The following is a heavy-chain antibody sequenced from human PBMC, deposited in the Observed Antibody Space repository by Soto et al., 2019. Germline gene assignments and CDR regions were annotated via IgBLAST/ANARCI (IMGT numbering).Heavy chain of an antibody. V-gene: IGHV1-69*06. D-gene: IGHD3-22*01. CDR1: GTFSSYA. CDR3: AREGYYYDSSGAFDI. J-gene: IGHJ3*02. CDR2: IIPIFGTA. Sequence: GTFSSYAISWVRQAPGQGLEWMGGIIPIFGTANYAQKFRGRVTITADKSTSTAYMELSSLRSEDTAVYYCAREGYYYDSSGAFDIWGQGTMVTVSS.